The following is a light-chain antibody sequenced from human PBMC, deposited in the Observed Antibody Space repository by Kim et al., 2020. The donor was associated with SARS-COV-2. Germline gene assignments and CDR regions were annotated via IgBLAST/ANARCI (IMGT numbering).Light chain of an antibody. J-gene: IGKJ1*01. CDR2: QIS. V-gene: IGKV2-24*01. Sequence: PVSISCRSCQSLLHTNGNTYLSWLHQRPGQPPRLLIYQISNRFSGVPDRFSGSGAGTDFTLKINRVEAEDVGIYYCMQSTQFPRTFGQGTKVDIK. CDR1: QSLLHTNGNTY. CDR3: MQSTQFPRT.